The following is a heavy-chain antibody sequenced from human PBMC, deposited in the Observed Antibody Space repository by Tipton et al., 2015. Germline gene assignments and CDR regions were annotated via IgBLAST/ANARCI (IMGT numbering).Heavy chain of an antibody. D-gene: IGHD6-6*01. CDR3: VRGYISSWGDY. J-gene: IGHJ4*02. V-gene: IGHV3-33*08. Sequence: QLVQSGGGVVQPGTSLRLSCAASGFDFSIYGMHWVRQAPGKGLEWVAVIWYDESHKFYADSVEGRFTISRDNSKNTVYLQMNSLRVEDTAVYYCVRGYISSWGDYWGQGTLVTVSS. CDR1: GFDFSIYG. CDR2: IWYDESHK.